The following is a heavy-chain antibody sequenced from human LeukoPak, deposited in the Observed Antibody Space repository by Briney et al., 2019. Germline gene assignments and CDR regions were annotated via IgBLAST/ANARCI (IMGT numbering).Heavy chain of an antibody. D-gene: IGHD6-13*01. J-gene: IGHJ4*02. Sequence: KPSETLSLTCAVYGGSFSGYYWSWIRQPPGKGLEWVGEINHSGSTNYNPSLKSRVTISVDTSKNQFSLKLSSVTAADTAVYYCARDVVAAVGTWDYWGQGTLVTVSS. CDR3: ARDVVAAVGTWDY. CDR1: GGSFSGYY. CDR2: INHSGST. V-gene: IGHV4-34*01.